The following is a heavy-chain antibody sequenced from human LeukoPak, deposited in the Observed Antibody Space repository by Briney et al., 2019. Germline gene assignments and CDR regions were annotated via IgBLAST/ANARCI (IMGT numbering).Heavy chain of an antibody. CDR3: AKDLQRWIQLPDY. V-gene: IGHV3-23*01. Sequence: GGSLRLSCAASGFTFNTYAMTWVREAPGMGLVWVSGISGSGSNAYYAVSVKGRFTISRDNSKNTLYLQMNSLRVEDTALYYCAKDLQRWIQLPDYWGQGTLVTVSS. D-gene: IGHD5-24*01. CDR2: ISGSGSNA. J-gene: IGHJ4*02. CDR1: GFTFNTYA.